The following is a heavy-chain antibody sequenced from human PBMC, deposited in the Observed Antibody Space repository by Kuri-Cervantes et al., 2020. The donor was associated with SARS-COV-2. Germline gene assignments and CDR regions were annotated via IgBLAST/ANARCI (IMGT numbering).Heavy chain of an antibody. CDR1: GYSFTSYW. D-gene: IGHD6-6*01. CDR2: FYPGDSDT. V-gene: IGHV5-51*01. CDR3: ANQLGGVAYSSSGSGAFDV. J-gene: IGHJ3*01. Sequence: GGSLRLPCKGSGYSFTSYWIGWVGQMHGKGLEGMRIFYPGDSDTRYSPSFQGHVTVSADKSITNAYLPWSSLKASDSAMYYGANQLGGVAYSSSGSGAFDVWGQGTMVTVSS.